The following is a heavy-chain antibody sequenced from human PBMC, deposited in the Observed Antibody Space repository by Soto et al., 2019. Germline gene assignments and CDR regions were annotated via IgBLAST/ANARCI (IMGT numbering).Heavy chain of an antibody. D-gene: IGHD1-7*01. J-gene: IGHJ6*02. CDR3: ARGNLDV. V-gene: IGHV3-23*01. CDR2: ISGSGGST. CDR1: GFTFTTNA. Sequence: GGSLRLSCAASGFTFTTNAMSWVRQAPGKGLEWVSAISGSGGSTYYADSVKGRFTISRDNSKNTVYLQMNSLRTEDTAVYYCARGNLDVWGQGTTVTVS.